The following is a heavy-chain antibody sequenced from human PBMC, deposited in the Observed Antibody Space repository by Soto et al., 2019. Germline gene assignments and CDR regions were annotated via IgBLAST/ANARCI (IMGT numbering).Heavy chain of an antibody. CDR1: GFTFSSYW. Sequence: PGGSLRLSCAASGFTFSSYWMHWVRQAPGKGLVWVSRINSDGSSTSYADSVKGRFTISRDNAKNTLYLQMNSLRAEDTAVYYCAREKTTMVRGVLGYWGQGTLVTVSS. D-gene: IGHD3-10*01. V-gene: IGHV3-74*01. CDR2: INSDGSST. J-gene: IGHJ4*02. CDR3: AREKTTMVRGVLGY.